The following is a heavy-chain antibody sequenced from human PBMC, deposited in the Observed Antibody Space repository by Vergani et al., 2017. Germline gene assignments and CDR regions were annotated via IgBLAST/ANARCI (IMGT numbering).Heavy chain of an antibody. CDR2: IYPGDSDT. D-gene: IGHD2-2*01. CDR3: ARQEEPVVPAAQFDY. Sequence: EVQLVQSGAEVKKPGESLKISCKGSGYSFTSYWIGWVRQMPGKGLEWMGIIYPGDSDTRYSPSFQGKVTISADKSISTAYLQWSSLKASDTAMYYCARQEEPVVPAAQFDYWGQGTLVTVSA. J-gene: IGHJ4*02. CDR1: GYSFTSYW. V-gene: IGHV5-51*01.